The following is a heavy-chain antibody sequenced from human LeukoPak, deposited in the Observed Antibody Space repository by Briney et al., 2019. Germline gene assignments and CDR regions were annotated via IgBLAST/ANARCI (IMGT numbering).Heavy chain of an antibody. CDR2: FDPEDGET. D-gene: IGHD3-10*01. J-gene: IGHJ6*03. V-gene: IGHV1-24*01. CDR1: GYTLTELS. Sequence: ASVKVSCKVSGYTLTELSKHWVRQAPGKGLEWMGGFDPEDGETNYAQKFQGRVTMTEDTSTDTAYMELSRLRSDDTAVYYCARNRISSEHYGSGSYYYYYYYMDVWGKGTTVTISS. CDR3: ARNRISSEHYGSGSYYYYYYYMDV.